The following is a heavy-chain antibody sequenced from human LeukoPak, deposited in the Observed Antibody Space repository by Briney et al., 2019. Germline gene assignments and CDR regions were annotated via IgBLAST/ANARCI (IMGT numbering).Heavy chain of an antibody. CDR1: GFTFSSYA. V-gene: IGHV3-30-3*01. CDR2: ISYDGSNK. Sequence: PGGSLRLSCAASGFTFSSYAMHWVRQAPGKGLEWVAVISYDGSNKYYADSVKGRFTISRDNSKNTLYLQMNSLRAEDTAVYYCARDLSRYYYGSGSYSEGLGYWGQGTLVTVSS. CDR3: ARDLSRYYYGSGSYSEGLGY. J-gene: IGHJ4*02. D-gene: IGHD3-10*01.